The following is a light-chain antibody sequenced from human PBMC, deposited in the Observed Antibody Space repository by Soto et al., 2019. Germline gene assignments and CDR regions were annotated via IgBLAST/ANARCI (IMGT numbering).Light chain of an antibody. CDR2: ATS. CDR3: QQLSTYPRT. Sequence: IQLTQSPSSLSASVGDRVTITCRASQGISSYLAWYQQKPGKAPKLLIYATSTLQGGAPSRFSGSGSGTDFTLTISSLQPEDFATYYCQQLSTYPRTFGQGTKVDIK. J-gene: IGKJ1*01. CDR1: QGISSY. V-gene: IGKV1-9*01.